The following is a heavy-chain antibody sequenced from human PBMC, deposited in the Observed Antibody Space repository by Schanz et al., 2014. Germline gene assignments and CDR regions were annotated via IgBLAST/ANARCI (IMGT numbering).Heavy chain of an antibody. Sequence: VQLVESGGGVVQPGRSLRLSCAASGFTFSSYGMHWVRQVPGKGLEWVAVVCYDGSKKYYADSVKGRFTTSRDNARNTVSLQMNSLRADDTAVYYCARGTPFLCDYWGQGTLVTVSS. V-gene: IGHV3-33*01. CDR1: GFTFSSYG. CDR3: ARGTPFLCDY. CDR2: VCYDGSKK. D-gene: IGHD3-16*01. J-gene: IGHJ4*02.